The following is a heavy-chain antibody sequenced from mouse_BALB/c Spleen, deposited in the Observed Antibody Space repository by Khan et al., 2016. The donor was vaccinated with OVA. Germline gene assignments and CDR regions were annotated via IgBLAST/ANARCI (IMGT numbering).Heavy chain of an antibody. CDR1: GFSLNNYS. J-gene: IGHJ3*01. V-gene: IGHV2-2*02. CDR2: IWSAGST. CDR3: ARRGYDYGRGALFAY. Sequence: QVQLKQSGPGLVQPSQSLSITCTVSGFSLNNYSVHWVRPSPGKGLEWLGVIWSAGSTDYNAAFISRLPISKDNSRSQVFFKMNSLQPNDTAIYYYARRGYDYGRGALFAYWGQGTLVTVSA. D-gene: IGHD2-4*01.